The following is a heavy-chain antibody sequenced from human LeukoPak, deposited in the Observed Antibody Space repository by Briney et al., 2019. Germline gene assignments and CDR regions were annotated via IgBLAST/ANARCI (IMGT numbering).Heavy chain of an antibody. CDR2: IYYSGST. CDR3: ARVPDSSGYYYAGGWFDP. Sequence: SETLSLTCTVSGGSISSGDYYWSWIRQPPGKGLEWIGYIYYSGSTYYNPSLKSRVTISVDTSKNQFSLKLSSVTAADTAVYYCARVPDSSGYYYAGGWFDPWGQRTLVTVSS. CDR1: GGSISSGDYY. V-gene: IGHV4-30-4*01. J-gene: IGHJ5*02. D-gene: IGHD3-22*01.